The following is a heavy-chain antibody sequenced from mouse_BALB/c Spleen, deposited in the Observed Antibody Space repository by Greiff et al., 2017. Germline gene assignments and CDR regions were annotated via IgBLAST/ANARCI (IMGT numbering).Heavy chain of an antibody. CDR2: ISYSGST. J-gene: IGHJ3*01. CDR1: GDSITSGY. V-gene: IGHV3-8*02. Sequence: EVKLVESGPSLVKPSQTLSLTCSVTGDSITSGYWNWIRKFPGNKLEYMGYISYSGSTYYNPSLKSRISITRDTSKNQYYLQLNSVTTEDTATYYCARYDYDVGGFAYWGQGTLVTVSA. CDR3: ARYDYDVGGFAY. D-gene: IGHD2-4*01.